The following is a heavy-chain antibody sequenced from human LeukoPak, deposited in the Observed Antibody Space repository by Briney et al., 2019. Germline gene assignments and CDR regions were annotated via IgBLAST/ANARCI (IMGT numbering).Heavy chain of an antibody. V-gene: IGHV3-64D*09. Sequence: GGSLRLSCSASGFTFSNFPMHWVRPAPGKGLEYVSAVSSDGGSTYYADSVRGRFTISRDNSKNTLSLQMGSLRAEDTAVYYCVKAILFGSVSYYADWGQGTLVTVSS. CDR1: GFTFSNFP. J-gene: IGHJ4*02. D-gene: IGHD3-22*01. CDR2: VSSDGGST. CDR3: VKAILFGSVSYYAD.